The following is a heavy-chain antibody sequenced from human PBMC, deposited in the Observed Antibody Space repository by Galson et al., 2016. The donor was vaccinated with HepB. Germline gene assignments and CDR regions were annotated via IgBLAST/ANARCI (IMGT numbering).Heavy chain of an antibody. CDR1: GYTLNELS. CDR3: AAGIMYSSSWDFGGYCCYGMDV. D-gene: IGHD6-13*01. Sequence: SVKVSCKVSGYTLNELSMHWVRQAPGKGLEWMGGFDPEHGETIYAQKFQGRVTMTEDTSTDTAYMELSSLRSEDTAVYYCAAGIMYSSSWDFGGYCCYGMDVCGQGTTVTVS. CDR2: FDPEHGET. J-gene: IGHJ6*02. V-gene: IGHV1-24*01.